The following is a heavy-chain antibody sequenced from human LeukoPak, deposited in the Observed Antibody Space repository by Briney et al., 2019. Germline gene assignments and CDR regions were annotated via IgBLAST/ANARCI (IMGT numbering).Heavy chain of an antibody. CDR3: AKVIGYCSSTSCSLFDDAFDV. CDR1: GFSFDDYA. D-gene: IGHD2-2*03. Sequence: PGGSLRLSCAASGFSFDDYAMHWVRQAPRKGLERVSLISGDAGSTYYADSVRVRFSISKDNSKNSLFLQMNSLRTEDTAFYFCAKVIGYCSSTSCSLFDDAFDVWGQVTMVTVSS. V-gene: IGHV3-43*02. J-gene: IGHJ3*01. CDR2: ISGDAGST.